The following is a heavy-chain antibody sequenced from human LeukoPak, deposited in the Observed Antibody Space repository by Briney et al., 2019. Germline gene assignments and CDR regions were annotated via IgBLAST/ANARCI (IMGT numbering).Heavy chain of an antibody. Sequence: GGSLRLSCAASGFTFSSYAMTWVRQAPGKGLEWVSSISGSDGSTYYADSVKGRFTISRDNSKNTLYLQMNSLRAEDTAVYYCAKGWLALDYWGQGTLVTVSS. CDR1: GFTFSSYA. D-gene: IGHD6-19*01. CDR3: AKGWLALDY. J-gene: IGHJ4*02. CDR2: ISGSDGST. V-gene: IGHV3-23*01.